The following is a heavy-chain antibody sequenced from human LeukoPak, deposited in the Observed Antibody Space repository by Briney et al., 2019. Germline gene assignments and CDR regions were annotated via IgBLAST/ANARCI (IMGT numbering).Heavy chain of an antibody. CDR1: GGSFSGYY. J-gene: IGHJ4*02. CDR2: IYHSGST. CDR3: ARDGYSGSDAL. Sequence: PSETLSLTCAVYGGSFSGYYWSWIRQPPGKGLEWIGYIYHSGSTKYNPSLKSRVTISVDTSQNQFSLKLSSVTAADTAVYYCARDGYSGSDALWGRGTLVTVSS. D-gene: IGHD5-12*01. V-gene: IGHV4-59*01.